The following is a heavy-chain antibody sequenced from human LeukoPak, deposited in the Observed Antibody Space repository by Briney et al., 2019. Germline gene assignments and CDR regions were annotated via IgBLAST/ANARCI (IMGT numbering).Heavy chain of an antibody. CDR2: INHSGST. J-gene: IGHJ6*03. CDR3: ARGTPNWCSGGSCYSGGVSYYYYYMDV. V-gene: IGHV4-34*01. Sequence: SETLSLTCAVYGGSFSGYYWSWIRQPPGKGLEWIGEINHSGSTNYNPSLKSRVTISVDTSKNQFSLKLSSVTAADTAVYYCARGTPNWCSGGSCYSGGVSYYYYYMDVWGKGTTVTVSS. D-gene: IGHD2-15*01. CDR1: GGSFSGYY.